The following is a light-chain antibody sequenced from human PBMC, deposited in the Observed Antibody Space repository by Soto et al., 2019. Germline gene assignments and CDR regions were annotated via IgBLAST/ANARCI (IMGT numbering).Light chain of an antibody. V-gene: IGKV1-16*02. Sequence: DIQMIQSPSSLSASVGDRVTITCRASQDISNYLAWFQQKPGKAPKSLIYGASRLQSGVPSKFSGIGSGTDFTLTISSLQPKDFATYYCQQYNSYPVTFGGGTKVEIK. CDR3: QQYNSYPVT. CDR1: QDISNY. CDR2: GAS. J-gene: IGKJ4*01.